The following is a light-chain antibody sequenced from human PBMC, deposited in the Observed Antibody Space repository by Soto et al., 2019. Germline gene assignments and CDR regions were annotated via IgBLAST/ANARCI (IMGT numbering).Light chain of an antibody. J-gene: IGKJ1*01. CDR2: GIS. CDR1: HTISSSY. Sequence: EIVLTQSPGTLSLSRGERATLSCRASHTISSSYLAWYQQKPGQAPRLLMYGISRRATGIPDRSSGSGSGTVFTLTITRLEPEDFAVYYCQQYVTASPRPFAQETKL. V-gene: IGKV3-20*01. CDR3: QQYVTASPRP.